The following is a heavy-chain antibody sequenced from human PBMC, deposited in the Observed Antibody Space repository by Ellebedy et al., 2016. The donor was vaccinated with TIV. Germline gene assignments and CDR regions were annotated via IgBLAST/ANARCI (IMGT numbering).Heavy chain of an antibody. CDR3: ASLGYCSGTNCHGVN. CDR1: GGSLSSDNW. J-gene: IGHJ4*02. CDR2: IFHTGPT. Sequence: MPGGSLRLSCAVSGGSLSSDNWWTWVRQPPGKTLEWIGEIFHTGPTNYNPPLKSRVTVSMDKSRNQFFLRLTSVTAADTAVYYCASLGYCSGTNCHGVNWGQGTLVTVSS. D-gene: IGHD2-2*01. V-gene: IGHV4-4*02.